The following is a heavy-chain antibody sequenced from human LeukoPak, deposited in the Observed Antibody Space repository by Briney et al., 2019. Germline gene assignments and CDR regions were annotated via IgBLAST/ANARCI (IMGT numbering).Heavy chain of an antibody. D-gene: IGHD2-15*01. V-gene: IGHV3-21*01. CDR1: GFSFSSYS. J-gene: IGHJ4*02. CDR3: ARDVGGFFDY. Sequence: GGSLRLSCAASGFSFSSYSLNWVRQAPGEGRERVSSISGSGKNIYYADSVKGRFIISRDNAKNSLYLQMNSLRVEDTAVYYCARDVGGFFDYWGQGILVTVSS. CDR2: ISGSGKNI.